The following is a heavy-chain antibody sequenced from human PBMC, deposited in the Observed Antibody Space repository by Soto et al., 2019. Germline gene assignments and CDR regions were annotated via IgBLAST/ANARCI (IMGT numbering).Heavy chain of an antibody. CDR1: GGSFSGYY. CDR2: INHSGST. D-gene: IGHD5-18*01. CDR3: ARGGRGRLLRYYYYYGMDV. Sequence: SETLSLTCAVYGGSFSGYYWSWIRQPPGKGLEWIGEINHSGSTNYNPSLKSRVTISVDTSKNQCSLKLSSVTAADTAVSYCARGGRGRLLRYYYYYGMDVWGQGTTVTVSS. J-gene: IGHJ6*02. V-gene: IGHV4-34*01.